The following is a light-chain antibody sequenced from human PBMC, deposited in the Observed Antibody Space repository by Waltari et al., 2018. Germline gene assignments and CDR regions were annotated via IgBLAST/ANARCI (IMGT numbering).Light chain of an antibody. Sequence: QSALTQPASVSGSPGQSITISCTGTSSDVGSYNHVSWYQQYPGKVPKLLIYDVTKRPSGVFNRFSGFKSGNTASLTISGLQAEDEADYYCCSYAGSSRGVFGTGTKVTV. J-gene: IGLJ1*01. CDR1: SSDVGSYNH. CDR2: DVT. CDR3: CSYAGSSRGV. V-gene: IGLV2-23*02.